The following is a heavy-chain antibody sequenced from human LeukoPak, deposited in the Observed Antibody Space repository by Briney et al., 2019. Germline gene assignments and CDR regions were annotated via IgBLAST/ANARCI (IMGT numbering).Heavy chain of an antibody. D-gene: IGHD1-26*01. CDR3: ARRLLGASRDNWFDP. J-gene: IGHJ5*02. V-gene: IGHV4-59*01. Sequence: SETLSLTCAVYGGSFSGYYWTWMRQPPGKGLEWIGYIYYSGSTNYNPSLKSRVTISVDTSKNQFSLKLSSVTAADTAVYYCARRLLGASRDNWFDPWGQGTLVTVS. CDR2: IYYSGST. CDR1: GGSFSGYY.